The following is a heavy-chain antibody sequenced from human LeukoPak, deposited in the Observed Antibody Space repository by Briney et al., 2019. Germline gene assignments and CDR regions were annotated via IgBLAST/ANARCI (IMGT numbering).Heavy chain of an antibody. D-gene: IGHD3-9*01. CDR2: VNHSGST. Sequence: PSGTLSLTCAVYGGSFSGYYWSWLRQPPGKGLEWLGEVNHSGSTNYNPSLKSRVTISVDTSKNQFSLKLSSVTAADTAVYYCARNAYFDNNWFDPWGQGTLVTVSS. J-gene: IGHJ5*02. CDR3: ARNAYFDNNWFDP. V-gene: IGHV4-34*01. CDR1: GGSFSGYY.